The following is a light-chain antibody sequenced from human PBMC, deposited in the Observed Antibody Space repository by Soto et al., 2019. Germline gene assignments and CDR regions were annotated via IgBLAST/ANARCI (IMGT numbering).Light chain of an antibody. J-gene: IGKJ1*01. Sequence: ILMTQSPSSVSASVGDRVTITCRASKCISSWLAWYQQKPGKAPNLLIYATSTLETGVPSRFSGSGSGTDFTLTISSLQPADFATYYCQQSYEIPRTFGQGTKVDIK. V-gene: IGKV1-12*01. CDR3: QQSYEIPRT. CDR1: KCISSW. CDR2: ATS.